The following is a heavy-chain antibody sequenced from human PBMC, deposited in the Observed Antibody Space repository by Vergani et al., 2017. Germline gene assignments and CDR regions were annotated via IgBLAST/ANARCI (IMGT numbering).Heavy chain of an antibody. D-gene: IGHD5-18*01. CDR1: TNSISSRSHY. Sequence: QLQLQESGPGLVRPAETLSLTCTVSTNSISSRSHYWGWIRQSPGRGLEWIGSVYQSGNTCYNPSFKSRVTISVDTSNDQFSLRLASMAAADTAMYFCARQSAMIISQGHFDYWGQGVLVTVSS. CDR3: ARQSAMIISQGHFDY. V-gene: IGHV4-39*01. CDR2: VYQSGNT. J-gene: IGHJ4*02.